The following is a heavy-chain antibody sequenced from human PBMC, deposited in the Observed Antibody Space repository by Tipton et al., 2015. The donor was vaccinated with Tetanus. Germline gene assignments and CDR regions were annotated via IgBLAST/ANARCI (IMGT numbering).Heavy chain of an antibody. CDR2: ISGTGSGT. CDR1: GFAFSTYA. D-gene: IGHD2-15*01. J-gene: IGHJ4*02. Sequence: SLRLSCAASGFAFSTYAITWVRQAPGKGLEWVSAISGTGSGTYYADSVKGRFTISRDNSKNTVYLQMNSLRAEDTALYYCAREADCSGGSCFSGDFATWGQGTQVTVSS. V-gene: IGHV3-23*01. CDR3: AREADCSGGSCFSGDFAT.